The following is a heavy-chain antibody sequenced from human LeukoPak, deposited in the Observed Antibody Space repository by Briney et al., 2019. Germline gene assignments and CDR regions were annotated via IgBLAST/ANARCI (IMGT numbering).Heavy chain of an antibody. CDR1: GFTFSNYA. V-gene: IGHV3-23*01. Sequence: GGSLRLSCVASGFTFSNYAMSWVRQAPGKGLELVSGIYGSDDKTVYGDAVKGRFTISRDISKNTLYLQMNSLRADDTAVYYCAKTQGYYDAWGQGALVTVSS. CDR2: IYGSDDKT. D-gene: IGHD2-15*01. CDR3: AKTQGYYDA. J-gene: IGHJ5*02.